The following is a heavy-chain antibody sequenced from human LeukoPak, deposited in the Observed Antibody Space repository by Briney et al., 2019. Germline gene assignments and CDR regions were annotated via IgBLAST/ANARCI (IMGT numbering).Heavy chain of an antibody. D-gene: IGHD3-22*01. Sequence: GASVKVSCKASGYTFTSYGISWVRQAPGQGLEWMGWISAYNGNTNYARKLQGRVTMTTDTSTSTAYMELRSLRSDDTAVYYCARGSTARYYYDSSGYYRGAVDYWGQGTLVTVSS. V-gene: IGHV1-18*01. CDR2: ISAYNGNT. CDR1: GYTFTSYG. CDR3: ARGSTARYYYDSSGYYRGAVDY. J-gene: IGHJ4*02.